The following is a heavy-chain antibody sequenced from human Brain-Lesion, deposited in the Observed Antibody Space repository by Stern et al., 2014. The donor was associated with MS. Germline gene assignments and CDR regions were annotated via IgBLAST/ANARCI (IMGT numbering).Heavy chain of an antibody. D-gene: IGHD2-2*01. CDR3: ARGRVVPGFQYYATDV. CDR2: IFNRGST. CDR1: GGSISSGGYY. V-gene: IGHV4-61*02. J-gene: IGHJ6*02. Sequence: VQLVESGPGLVKPSQTLSLSCTVSGGSISSGGYYWSWIRQPAGKGLEWIGRIFNRGSTSYNPSLKGRVPISIDTSKNQFSLRLTPMTAADTAVYYCARGRVVPGFQYYATDVWGQGTTVIVSS.